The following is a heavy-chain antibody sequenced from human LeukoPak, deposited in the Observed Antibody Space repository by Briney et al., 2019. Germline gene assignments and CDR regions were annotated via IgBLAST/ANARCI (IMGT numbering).Heavy chain of an antibody. CDR3: ARGPSGYHNT. CDR1: GFTFSSYS. V-gene: IGHV3-21*01. Sequence: GGSLRLSCEASGFTFSSYSMNWVRQAPGKGLEWVSSISSSSGYIYYADSVKGRFTISRDNSKNTLYQMNSLRAEDTAVYYCARGPSGYHNTGGQGTLVTVSS. J-gene: IGHJ4*02. D-gene: IGHD5-12*01. CDR2: ISSSSGYI.